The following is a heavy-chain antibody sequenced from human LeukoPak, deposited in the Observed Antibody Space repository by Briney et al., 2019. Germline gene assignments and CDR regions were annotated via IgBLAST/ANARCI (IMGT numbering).Heavy chain of an antibody. Sequence: PSETLSLTCTVSGGSISSGSYYWSWIRQPAGKGLEWIGRIYTSGSTNYNPSLKSRVTISVDTSKNQFSLKLSSVTAADTAVYYCARDESYSNTFDYWGQGTLVTVSS. CDR1: GGSISSGSYY. V-gene: IGHV4-61*02. D-gene: IGHD1-26*01. CDR3: ARDESYSNTFDY. J-gene: IGHJ4*02. CDR2: IYTSGST.